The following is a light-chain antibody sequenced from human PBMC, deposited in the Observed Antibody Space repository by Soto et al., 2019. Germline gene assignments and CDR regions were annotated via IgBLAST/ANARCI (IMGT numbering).Light chain of an antibody. CDR2: KAS. J-gene: IGKJ1*01. Sequence: LSASVGDRVTITCRASQSINNWLAWYQQKPGKAPKLFIFKASTLESGVPSRFSGSGSGTEFTLSISSLQPDDFETYFCQQYESFPRTFGQGTKVEIK. CDR3: QQYESFPRT. V-gene: IGKV1-5*03. CDR1: QSINNW.